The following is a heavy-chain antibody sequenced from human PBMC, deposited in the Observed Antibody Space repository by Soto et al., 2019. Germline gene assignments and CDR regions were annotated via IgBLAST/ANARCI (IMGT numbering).Heavy chain of an antibody. Sequence: QVQLVQSGAEVKKPGASVKVSCKASGYTFTSYGISWVRQAPGQGREWMGWISAYNGNTNYAQKLQGRVTMTTDTSTSTAYMELRSLRSDDTAVYYCARDLKSRVTTGICADYWGQGTLVTVSS. CDR3: ARDLKSRVTTGICADY. CDR1: GYTFTSYG. V-gene: IGHV1-18*01. CDR2: ISAYNGNT. D-gene: IGHD4-17*01. J-gene: IGHJ4*02.